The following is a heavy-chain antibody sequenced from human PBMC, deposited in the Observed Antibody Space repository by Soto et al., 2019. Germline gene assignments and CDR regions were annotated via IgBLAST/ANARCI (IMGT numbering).Heavy chain of an antibody. CDR2: ISYDGTNK. Sequence: QAGGSLRLSCAASGFTFSSYAMHWVRQAPGKGLEWVAVISYDGTNKYYADSVKGRFTISRDNSKNTLYLQMNSLRAEDTAVYYCARGAQIQIWFGELLSPIGYFDYWGQGTLVTVSS. CDR1: GFTFSSYA. J-gene: IGHJ4*02. CDR3: ARGAQIQIWFGELLSPIGYFDY. D-gene: IGHD3-10*01. V-gene: IGHV3-30-3*01.